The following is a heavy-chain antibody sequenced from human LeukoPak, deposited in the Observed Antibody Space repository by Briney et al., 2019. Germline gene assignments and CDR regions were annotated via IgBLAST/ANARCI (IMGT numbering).Heavy chain of an antibody. V-gene: IGHV4-38-2*02. CDR3: ARDVPTVQLWRTDAFDI. Sequence: PSETLSLTCTVSGYSISSGYYWGWIRQPPGEGLEWIGIIYHSGSTYFNPSLKSRVTISVDTSKNQFSLKLTSVTAADTAVYYCARDVPTVQLWRTDAFDIWGQGTMVTVSS. J-gene: IGHJ3*02. CDR1: GYSISSGYY. CDR2: IYHSGST. D-gene: IGHD5-18*01.